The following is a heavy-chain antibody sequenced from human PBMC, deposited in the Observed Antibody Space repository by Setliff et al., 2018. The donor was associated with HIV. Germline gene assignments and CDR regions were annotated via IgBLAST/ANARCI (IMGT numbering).Heavy chain of an antibody. J-gene: IGHJ6*03. Sequence: ASVKVSCKISGYTLTELSIHWVRQAPGKGLEWMANFDPEDGETFYAQKFQGRLTMTEDTSTDTAYMELSSLRSDDTAMYYCARQAYYIYYNMDVWGKGTTVTVSS. CDR3: ARQAYYIYYNMDV. V-gene: IGHV1-24*01. CDR1: GYTLTELS. CDR2: FDPEDGET.